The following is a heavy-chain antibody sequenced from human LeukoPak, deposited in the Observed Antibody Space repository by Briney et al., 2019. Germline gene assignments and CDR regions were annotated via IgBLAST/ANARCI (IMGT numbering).Heavy chain of an antibody. J-gene: IGHJ6*02. D-gene: IGHD6-25*01. CDR3: ARDRGGSYHYYGMDV. CDR2: IYYSGST. CDR1: GGSISSGGYY. Sequence: ASQTLSLTCTVSGGSISSGGYYWSWIRQHPGKGLEWIGYIYYSGSTYYNPSLKSRITISVDTSKNQFSLKLSSVTAADTAVYFCARDRGGSYHYYGMDVWGQGTTVTVSS. V-gene: IGHV4-31*03.